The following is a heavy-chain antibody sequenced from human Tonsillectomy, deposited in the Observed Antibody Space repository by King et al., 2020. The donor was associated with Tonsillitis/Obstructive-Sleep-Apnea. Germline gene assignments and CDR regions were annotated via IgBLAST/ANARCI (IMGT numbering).Heavy chain of an antibody. Sequence: VQLVESGAEVKKPGESLRISCKGSGYTFTTYWISWVRQMPGKGLEWMGRIDPSDSYTNYSPSFQGHVTISADKSISTAYLQWSSLKASDTAMYYCVWGGYDLAPQVDYWGQGTLVTVSS. CDR3: VWGGYDLAPQVDY. D-gene: IGHD5-12*01. V-gene: IGHV5-10-1*01. J-gene: IGHJ4*02. CDR2: IDPSDSYT. CDR1: GYTFTTYW.